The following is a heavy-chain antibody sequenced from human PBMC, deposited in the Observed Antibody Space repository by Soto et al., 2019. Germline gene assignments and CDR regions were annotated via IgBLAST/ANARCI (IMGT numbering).Heavy chain of an antibody. J-gene: IGHJ4*02. CDR1: GFAISRGYY. V-gene: IGHV4-38-2*02. CDR3: AREKVGTTFFHX. Sequence: PAETLSLTCSVSGFAISRGYYWSWVRQPPGKGLEWIGSIYPSVSSYHNPSLATRLRLSIDTSKNQFTLNLTSVTAADTALYFCAREKVGTTFFHXWGQGIQVTVSX. CDR2: IYPSVSS. D-gene: IGHD1-1*01.